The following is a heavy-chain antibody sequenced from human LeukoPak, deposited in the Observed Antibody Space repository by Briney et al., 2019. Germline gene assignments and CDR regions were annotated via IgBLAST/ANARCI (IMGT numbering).Heavy chain of an antibody. CDR1: GFTFSSYN. V-gene: IGHV3-21*01. CDR2: YDASSRYI. CDR3: ARVGGHCTSTSCPPPDY. D-gene: IGHD2-2*01. Sequence: GVSLRLSCAASGFTFSSYNMDWVRQAPGKGLEWVSFYDASSRYIYQADSVKGRFTISRDNAKSSVFLQMNSLRAEDTAVYYCARVGGHCTSTSCPPPDYWGQGTLVTVPS. J-gene: IGHJ4*02.